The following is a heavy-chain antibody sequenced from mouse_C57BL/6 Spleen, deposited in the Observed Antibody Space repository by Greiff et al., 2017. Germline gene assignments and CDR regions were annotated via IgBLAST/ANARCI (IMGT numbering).Heavy chain of an antibody. D-gene: IGHD1-1*01. J-gene: IGHJ4*01. CDR3: ANTTVVPYHSMDS. V-gene: IGHV1-74*01. CDR1: AYTFTSYW. CDR2: IHPSDSDT. Sequence: QVQLQQPGAELVKPGASVKVSCKASAYTFTSYWMHWVKQRPGQGLEWIGRIHPSDSDTNYNQKFKGKDTLTVDKSSSTAYMQLSSLTSEDSAVYFCANTTVVPYHSMDSRGQGTSVTVSS.